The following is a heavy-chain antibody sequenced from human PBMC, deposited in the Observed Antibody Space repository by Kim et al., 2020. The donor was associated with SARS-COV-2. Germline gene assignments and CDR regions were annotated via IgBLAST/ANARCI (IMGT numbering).Heavy chain of an antibody. D-gene: IGHD2-15*01. V-gene: IGHV4-34*01. Sequence: SETLSLTCAVYGGSFSGYYWSWIRQPPGKGLEWIGEINHSGSTNYNPSLKSRVTISVDTSKNQFSLKLSSVTAADTAVYYCAREGGLVVVVAAPTGRLYYFDYWGQGTLVTVSS. J-gene: IGHJ4*02. CDR2: INHSGST. CDR1: GGSFSGYY. CDR3: AREGGLVVVVAAPTGRLYYFDY.